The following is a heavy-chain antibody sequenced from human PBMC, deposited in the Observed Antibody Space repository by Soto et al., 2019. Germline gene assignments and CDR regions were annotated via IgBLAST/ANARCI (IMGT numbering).Heavy chain of an antibody. V-gene: IGHV1-18*01. CDR2: ISAYNGNT. D-gene: IGHD3-22*01. Sequence: ASVKVSCKASGYTITSYGISWVRQAPGQGLEWMGWISAYNGNTNYAQKLQGRVTMTTDTSTSTAYMELRSLRSDDTAVYYCARDSPYDSSGYYFPGMDVWGQGTTVTISS. CDR3: ARDSPYDSSGYYFPGMDV. CDR1: GYTITSYG. J-gene: IGHJ6*02.